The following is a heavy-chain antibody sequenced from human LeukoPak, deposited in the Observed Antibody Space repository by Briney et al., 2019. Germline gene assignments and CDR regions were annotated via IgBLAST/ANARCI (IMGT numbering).Heavy chain of an antibody. CDR3: ARVHTYYYDSSGYYTSWYFDY. J-gene: IGHJ4*02. D-gene: IGHD3-22*01. V-gene: IGHV3-21*04. Sequence: GGSLRLSCAASGFTFSSYAMSWVRQAPGKGLEWVSAISSSGSTIYYADSVKGRFTISRDNAKNSLYLQMNSLRAEDTAVYYCARVHTYYYDSSGYYTSWYFDYWGQGTLVTVSS. CDR2: ISSSGSTI. CDR1: GFTFSSYA.